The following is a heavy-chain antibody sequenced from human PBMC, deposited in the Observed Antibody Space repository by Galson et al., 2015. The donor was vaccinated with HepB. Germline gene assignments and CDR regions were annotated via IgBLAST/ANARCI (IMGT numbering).Heavy chain of an antibody. CDR2: FDPEDGET. CDR3: ATGSPSLRDSSGPPPNDAFDI. CDR1: GYTLTELS. J-gene: IGHJ3*02. Sequence: SVKVSCKVSGYTLTELSMHWVRQAPGKGLEWMGGFDPEDGETIYAQKFQGRVTMTEDTSTDTAYMELSSLRSEDTAVYYCATGSPSLRDSSGPPPNDAFDIWGQGTMVTVSS. D-gene: IGHD3-22*01. V-gene: IGHV1-24*01.